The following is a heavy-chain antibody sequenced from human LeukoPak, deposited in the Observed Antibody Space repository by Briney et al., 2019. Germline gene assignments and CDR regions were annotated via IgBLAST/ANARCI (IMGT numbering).Heavy chain of an antibody. V-gene: IGHV3-74*01. D-gene: IGHD1-1*01. Sequence: GGSLRLSCAASGFTFSSFWMHWVGHAPGKGLVWVSRINSDGSGTTYTDSVKGRFTISRDNAKNTLYLQMNSLRAEDTAVYYCARDLTNGTLDYWGQGTLVTVS. CDR1: GFTFSSFW. CDR3: ARDLTNGTLDY. CDR2: INSDGSGT. J-gene: IGHJ4*02.